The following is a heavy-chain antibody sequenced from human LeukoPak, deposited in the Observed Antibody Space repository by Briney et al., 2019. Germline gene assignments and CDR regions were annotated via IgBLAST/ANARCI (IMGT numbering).Heavy chain of an antibody. CDR3: ASTASITMVRGATFTFDY. CDR2: IYYSGST. J-gene: IGHJ4*02. Sequence: SETLSLTCTVSGGSISSGDYYWSWIRQPPGKGLEWIGYIYYSGSTYYNPSLKSRVTISVDTSKNQFSLKLSSVTAADTAVYYCASTASITMVRGATFTFDYWGQGTLVTVSS. CDR1: GGSISSGDYY. V-gene: IGHV4-30-4*01. D-gene: IGHD3-10*01.